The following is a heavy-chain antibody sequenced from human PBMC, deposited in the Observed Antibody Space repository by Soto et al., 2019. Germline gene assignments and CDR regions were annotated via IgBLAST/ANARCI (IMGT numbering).Heavy chain of an antibody. V-gene: IGHV3-30-3*01. J-gene: IGHJ4*02. CDR1: GFTFSSYA. D-gene: IGHD3-22*01. CDR3: ARDLLSGYRTDHFDY. Sequence: GGSLRLSCAASGFTFSSYAMHWVRQAPGKGLEWVAVISYDGSNKYYADSVKGRFTISRDNSKNTLYLQMNSLRAEDTAVYYCARDLLSGYRTDHFDYWGQGTLVTVSS. CDR2: ISYDGSNK.